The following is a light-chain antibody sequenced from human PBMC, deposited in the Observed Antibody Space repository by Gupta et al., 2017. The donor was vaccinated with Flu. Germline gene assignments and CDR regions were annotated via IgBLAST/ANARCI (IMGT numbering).Light chain of an antibody. Sequence: VTIACSASSSNIGRSVVSWYHHVPGRAPNLLLYNDNQRPSGVPARFSGSKSGTSASLAISGLQSEEEADYYCAAWDDSLNGLWVFGGGTKLTVL. CDR2: NDN. CDR1: SSNIGRSV. CDR3: AAWDDSLNGLWV. V-gene: IGLV1-44*01. J-gene: IGLJ3*02.